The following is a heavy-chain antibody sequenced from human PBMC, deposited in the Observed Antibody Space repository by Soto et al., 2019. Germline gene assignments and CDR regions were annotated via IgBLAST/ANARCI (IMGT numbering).Heavy chain of an antibody. CDR1: GGTFSSYT. J-gene: IGHJ4*02. V-gene: IGHV1-69*04. CDR2: IIPILGIA. D-gene: IGHD6-19*01. CDR3: ARDRSSGLITHDY. Sequence: VKVSCKASGGTFSSYTISWVRQAPGQGLEWMGRIIPILGIANYAQKFQGRVTITADKSTSTAYMELSSLRSEDTAVYYCARDRSSGLITHDYWGQGTLVTVS.